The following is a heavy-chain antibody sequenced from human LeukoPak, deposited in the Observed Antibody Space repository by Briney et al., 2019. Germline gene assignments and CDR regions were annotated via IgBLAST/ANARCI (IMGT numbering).Heavy chain of an antibody. CDR1: GYTFTSYD. CDR3: ARGTVLRFLEWLLPRHTFDY. J-gene: IGHJ4*02. CDR2: MNPNSGNT. V-gene: IGHV1-8*03. Sequence: GASVKVSCKASGYTFTSYDINWVRQATGQGLEWMGWMNPNSGNTGYAQKFQGRVTITRNTSISTAYMELSSLRSEDTAVYYCARGTVLRFLEWLLPRHTFDYWGQGTLVTVSS. D-gene: IGHD3-3*01.